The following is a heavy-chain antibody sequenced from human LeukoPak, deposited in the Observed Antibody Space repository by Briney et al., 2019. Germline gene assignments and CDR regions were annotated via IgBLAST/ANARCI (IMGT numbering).Heavy chain of an antibody. Sequence: SVKVSCKASGGTFSSYAISWVRQAPGQGLEWMGRIIPIFGTANYAQKFQGRVTITTDESTSTAYMELRSLRSEDTAVYYCAREGMVAQNYFDYWGQGTLVTVSS. V-gene: IGHV1-69*05. CDR1: GGTFSSYA. J-gene: IGHJ4*02. D-gene: IGHD1-26*01. CDR2: IIPIFGTA. CDR3: AREGMVAQNYFDY.